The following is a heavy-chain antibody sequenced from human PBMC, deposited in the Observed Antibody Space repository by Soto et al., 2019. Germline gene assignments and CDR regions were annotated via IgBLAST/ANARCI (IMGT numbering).Heavy chain of an antibody. CDR3: ARVSGLYGDYRYYGMDV. J-gene: IGHJ6*02. V-gene: IGHV1-18*04. Sequence: QVQLVQSGAEVKKPGASVKVSCKASGYTFTSYGISWVRQAPGQGLEWMGWISAYNGNTNYAQKLQGRVTMTTDTSTSTADMELRSLRSDDTAVYYCARVSGLYGDYRYYGMDVWGQGTTVTVSS. D-gene: IGHD4-17*01. CDR1: GYTFTSYG. CDR2: ISAYNGNT.